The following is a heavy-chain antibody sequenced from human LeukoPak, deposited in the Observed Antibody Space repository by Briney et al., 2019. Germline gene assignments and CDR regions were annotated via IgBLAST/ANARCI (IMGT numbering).Heavy chain of an antibody. CDR3: SVYCSSTSCYNSYYGMDV. CDR1: GGTFSSDA. V-gene: IGHV1-69*04. Sequence: GASVKVSCKASGGTFSSDAISWVRQAPGQGLEWMGRIIPILGIANYAQKFQGRVTITADKSTSTAYVELSSLRSEDTAVYYCSVYCSSTSCYNSYYGMDVWGQGTTVTVSS. J-gene: IGHJ6*02. D-gene: IGHD2-2*02. CDR2: IIPILGIA.